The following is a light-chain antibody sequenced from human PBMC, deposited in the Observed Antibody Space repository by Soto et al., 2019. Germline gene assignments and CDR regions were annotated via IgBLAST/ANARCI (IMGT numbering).Light chain of an antibody. CDR2: GAS. CDR3: QQYGTSPVT. Sequence: EIVLTQSPGTLSLSPGERATLSCRASQSVSSNFLAWYQQKPGQAPRLLIYGASSRATGIPDRFSGSGSGTDFTLTIIRLEPEDLAVYYCQQYGTSPVTFGGGTKVEIK. V-gene: IGKV3-20*01. CDR1: QSVSSNF. J-gene: IGKJ4*01.